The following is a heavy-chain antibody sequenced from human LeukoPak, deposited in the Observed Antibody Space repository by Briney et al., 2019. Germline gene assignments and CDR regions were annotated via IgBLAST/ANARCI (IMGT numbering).Heavy chain of an antibody. CDR2: ISAYNGNT. CDR3: ARITYYYDSRCYHPAAPFDY. Sequence: GASVKVSCKASGYTFTSYGISWVRQAPGQGLEWMGWISAYNGNTNYAQKLQGRVTMTTDTSTSTAYMELRSLRSDDTAVYYCARITYYYDSRCYHPAAPFDYWGQGTLVTVSS. CDR1: GYTFTSYG. V-gene: IGHV1-18*01. J-gene: IGHJ4*02. D-gene: IGHD3-22*01.